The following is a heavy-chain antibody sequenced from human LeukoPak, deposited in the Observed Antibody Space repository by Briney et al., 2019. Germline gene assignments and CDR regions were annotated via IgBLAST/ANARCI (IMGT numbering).Heavy chain of an antibody. D-gene: IGHD3-9*01. J-gene: IGHJ4*02. Sequence: GGSLRLSCAASAFSFSDYWMTWVRQAPGKGLEWVSVIYSGGSTYYADSVKGRFTISRDNSKNTLYLQMNSLRVEDTAVYYCALGLVTDYWGQGTLVTVSS. CDR2: IYSGGST. V-gene: IGHV3-66*01. CDR3: ALGLVTDY. CDR1: AFSFSDYW.